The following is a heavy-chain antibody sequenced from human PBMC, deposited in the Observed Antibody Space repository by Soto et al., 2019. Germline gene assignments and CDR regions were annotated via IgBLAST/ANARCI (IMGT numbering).Heavy chain of an antibody. V-gene: IGHV3-30*18. D-gene: IGHD1-26*01. CDR3: AKDGPGRFHIIDY. J-gene: IGHJ4*02. Sequence: QVQLVESGGGVVQPGRSLRLSCTGSAFTFRNYGMHWVRQAPGKGLEWVAVISYDGKTKYYTGSVKGRFTISRDNSRNTLFLQMSDLRREDTAVYYCAKDGPGRFHIIDYWGQGTLVTVSS. CDR2: ISYDGKTK. CDR1: AFTFRNYG.